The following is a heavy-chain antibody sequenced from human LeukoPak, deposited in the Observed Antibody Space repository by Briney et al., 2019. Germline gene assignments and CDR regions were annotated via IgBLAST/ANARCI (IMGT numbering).Heavy chain of an antibody. CDR2: IYYSGST. Sequence: SETLSLTCTVSGGSISSYYWSWIRQPPGKGLEWIGYIYYSGSTNYNPSLKSRVTISVDTSKSQFSLKLSSVTAADTAVYYCARAPYYYGSGSYYTDYYYYYMDVWGKGTTVTVSS. D-gene: IGHD3-10*01. CDR3: ARAPYYYGSGSYYTDYYYYYMDV. CDR1: GGSISSYY. V-gene: IGHV4-59*01. J-gene: IGHJ6*03.